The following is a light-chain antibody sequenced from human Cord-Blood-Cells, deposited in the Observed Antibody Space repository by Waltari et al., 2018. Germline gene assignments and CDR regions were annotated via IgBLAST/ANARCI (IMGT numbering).Light chain of an antibody. CDR2: DVS. CDR3: SSYTSSSTWV. Sequence: QSALTQPASVSGSPGQSITISCTGTSSDSGGYNYVSWYPQHPGKAPKLMIYDVSKRPSGVSNRFSGSKSGNTASLTISGLQAEDEADYYCSSYTSSSTWVFGGGTKLTVL. V-gene: IGLV2-14*01. CDR1: SSDSGGYNY. J-gene: IGLJ3*02.